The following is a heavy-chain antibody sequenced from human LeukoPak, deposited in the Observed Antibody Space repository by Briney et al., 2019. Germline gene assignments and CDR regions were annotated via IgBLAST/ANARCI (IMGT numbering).Heavy chain of an antibody. CDR2: MNPNSGNT. D-gene: IGHD3-10*01. V-gene: IGHV1-8*01. J-gene: IGHJ2*01. CDR1: GYTFTSYD. CDR3: ASTYYYGSGSSPWYFDL. Sequence: GASVKVSCKASGYTFTSYDINWVRQATGRWLEWMGWMNPNSGNTGYAQKFQGRVTMTRNTSISTAYMELSSLRSEDTAVYYCASTYYYGSGSSPWYFDLWGRGTLVTVSS.